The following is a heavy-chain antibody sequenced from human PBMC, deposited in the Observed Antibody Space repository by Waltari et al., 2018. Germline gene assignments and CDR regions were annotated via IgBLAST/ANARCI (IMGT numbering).Heavy chain of an antibody. CDR2: SIPIVGRA. D-gene: IGHD5-12*01. J-gene: IGHJ6*02. V-gene: IGHV1-69*02. CDR3: ARTYSGYDLNYYYGMDV. Sequence: QVQLVQSGAEVKKPGSSVKVSCKASGGTFSSYTISWVRQAPGQGLEWMGRSIPIVGRANYAQKFQGRVTITADKSTSTAYMELSSLRSEDTAVYYCARTYSGYDLNYYYGMDVWGQGTTVTVSS. CDR1: GGTFSSYT.